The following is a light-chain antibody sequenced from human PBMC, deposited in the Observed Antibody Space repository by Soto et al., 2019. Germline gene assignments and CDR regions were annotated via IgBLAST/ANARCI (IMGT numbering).Light chain of an antibody. V-gene: IGLV2-14*02. J-gene: IGLJ3*02. CDR1: SSDVGSYNL. CDR2: EVS. Sequence: QSVLTQPASVSGSPGQSITISCIGTSSDVGSYNLVSWYQQHPGKAPKVLIYEVSERPSGVPDRFSGSKSGYTASLTISGLQAEDEADYYCCSYTGSYTWVFGGGTKLTVL. CDR3: CSYTGSYTWV.